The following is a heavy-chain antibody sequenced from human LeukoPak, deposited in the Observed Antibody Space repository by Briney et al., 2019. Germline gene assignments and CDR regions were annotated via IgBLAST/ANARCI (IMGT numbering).Heavy chain of an antibody. Sequence: GSLRLSCAASGFTFSSYEMNWVRQAPGKGLEWIGSIYYSGSTYYNPSLKSRVTISVDTSKNQFSLKLSSVTAADTAVYYCARHQYSGSPFDYWGQGTLVTVSS. CDR1: GFTFSSYE. CDR3: ARHQYSGSPFDY. V-gene: IGHV4-39*01. CDR2: IYYSGST. J-gene: IGHJ4*02. D-gene: IGHD1-26*01.